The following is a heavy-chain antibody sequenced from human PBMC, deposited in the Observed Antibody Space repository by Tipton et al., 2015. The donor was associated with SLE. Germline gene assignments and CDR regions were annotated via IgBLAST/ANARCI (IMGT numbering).Heavy chain of an antibody. Sequence: LRLSCTVSGGSISSSSYYWGWIRQPPGKGLEWIGSIYYSGSTYYNPSLKSRVTISVDKSKNQFSLELSSVTAADTAVYYCASGRELLWFDYWGQGTLATVSS. D-gene: IGHD3-10*01. CDR2: IYYSGST. V-gene: IGHV4-39*07. J-gene: IGHJ4*02. CDR3: ASGRELLWFDY. CDR1: GGSISSSSYY.